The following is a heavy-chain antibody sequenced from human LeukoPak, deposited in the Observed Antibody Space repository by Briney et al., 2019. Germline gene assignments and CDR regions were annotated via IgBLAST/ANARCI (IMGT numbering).Heavy chain of an antibody. Sequence: SETLSLTCAVYGGSFSGYYWSWIRQPPGKGLEWIGEINHSGSTNYNPSLKSRVTISVDTSKNQFSLKLSSVTAADTAVYYCARDGLTSSSSSFDYWGQGTLVTVSS. V-gene: IGHV4-34*01. J-gene: IGHJ4*02. D-gene: IGHD6-6*01. CDR1: GGSFSGYY. CDR2: INHSGST. CDR3: ARDGLTSSSSSFDY.